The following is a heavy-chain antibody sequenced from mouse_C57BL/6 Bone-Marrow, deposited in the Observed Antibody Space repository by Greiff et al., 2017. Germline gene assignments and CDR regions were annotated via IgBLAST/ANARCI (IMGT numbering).Heavy chain of an antibody. J-gene: IGHJ1*03. CDR1: GFTFSSYG. V-gene: IGHV5-6*01. Sequence: VQLKESGGDLVKPGGSLKLSCAASGFTFSSYGMSWVRQTPDKRLEWVATISSGGSYTYYPDSVKGRFTISRDNAKNTLYLQMSSLKSEDTAMYYCAGIYDGCSLWGYFEGWGTGTTVTVAS. CDR2: ISSGGSYT. CDR3: AGIYDGCSLWGYFEG. D-gene: IGHD2-3*01.